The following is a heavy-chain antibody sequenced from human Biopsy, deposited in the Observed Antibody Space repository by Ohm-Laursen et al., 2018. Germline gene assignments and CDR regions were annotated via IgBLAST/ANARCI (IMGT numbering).Heavy chain of an antibody. CDR3: ARDTGTMVRGVLYQ. V-gene: IGHV3-9*01. CDR2: IKWNSGKI. CDR1: VFNLGDYA. Sequence: SLRLSCAASVFNLGDYAMHWVRQVPGKGLEWVSGIKWNSGKIDYADSVKGRFTISRDNAKNSLYLHMNSLRTEDSAFYYCARDTGTMVRGVLYQWGQGTQVTVSS. D-gene: IGHD3-10*01. J-gene: IGHJ4*02.